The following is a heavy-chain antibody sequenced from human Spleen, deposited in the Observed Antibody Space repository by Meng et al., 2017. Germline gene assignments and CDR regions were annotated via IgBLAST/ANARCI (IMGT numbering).Heavy chain of an antibody. V-gene: IGHV4-34*04. CDR1: GGSLNHIY. D-gene: IGHD4-11*01. J-gene: IGHJ4*02. Sequence: HWAAGLFVLWAALSTAGLVPGGSLNHIYWKWMRHPPGQGLEWNGAIHNSGSTNHNPSLESRATLSVDPSQNILTLKLSSVTAADSAVYYCARGPTTMAHDFDYWGQGTLVTVSS. CDR2: IHNSGST. CDR3: ARGPTTMAHDFDY.